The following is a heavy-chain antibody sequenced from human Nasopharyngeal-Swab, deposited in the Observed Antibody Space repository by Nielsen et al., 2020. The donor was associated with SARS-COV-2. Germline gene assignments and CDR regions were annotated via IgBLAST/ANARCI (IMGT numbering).Heavy chain of an antibody. Sequence: GESLKISCKGSGYSFSNYWIAWVRQMPGKGLDWMGIIHPADSDTRYSPSFQGQVTISVDESINTAYLQWSSLKASDTAMYCCARHPGFWVGYYFDSWGHGTLVTVSS. CDR1: GYSFSNYW. CDR2: IHPADSDT. J-gene: IGHJ5*01. D-gene: IGHD3-3*01. CDR3: ARHPGFWVGYYFDS. V-gene: IGHV5-51*01.